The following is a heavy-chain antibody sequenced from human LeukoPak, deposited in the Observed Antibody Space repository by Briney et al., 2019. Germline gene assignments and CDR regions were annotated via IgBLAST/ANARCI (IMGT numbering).Heavy chain of an antibody. V-gene: IGHV4-59*08. D-gene: IGHD6-6*01. CDR2: IYYSGST. J-gene: IGHJ6*02. Sequence: PSETLSLTCTVSGGSISSYYWSWIRQPPGKGLEWIGYIYYSGSTNYNPSLKSRVTISVDTSKNQFSLKLSSVTAADTAVYYCAGQSASSSNYYYYYGMDVWGQGTTVTVSS. CDR3: AGQSASSSNYYYYYGMDV. CDR1: GGSISSYY.